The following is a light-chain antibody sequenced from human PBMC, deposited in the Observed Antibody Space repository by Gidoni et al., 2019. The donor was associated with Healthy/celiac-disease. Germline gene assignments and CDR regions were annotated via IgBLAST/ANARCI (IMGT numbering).Light chain of an antibody. J-gene: IGKJ1*01. CDR3: QQYGSSPKT. Sequence: ASQSVSSSYLAWYQQKPGQAPRLLIYGASSRATGIPDRFSGSGSGTDFTLTISRLEPEAFAVYYCQQYGSSPKTFGQGTKVEIK. CDR1: QSVSSSY. CDR2: GAS. V-gene: IGKV3-20*01.